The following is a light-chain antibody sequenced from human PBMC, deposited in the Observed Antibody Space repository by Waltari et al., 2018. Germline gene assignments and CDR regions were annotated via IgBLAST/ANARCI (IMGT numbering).Light chain of an antibody. Sequence: QSALTQPASVSGSPGQSVTIPCTGASSDIGRYDIVSWYQQHPGNAPKLIICDVSKRPSGVSDRFSGSESGDTASLTISGLQCEDEADYYCCSYAGNYIWVFGGGTRLTVL. CDR2: DVS. J-gene: IGLJ3*02. CDR1: SSDIGRYDI. CDR3: CSYAGNYIWV. V-gene: IGLV2-23*02.